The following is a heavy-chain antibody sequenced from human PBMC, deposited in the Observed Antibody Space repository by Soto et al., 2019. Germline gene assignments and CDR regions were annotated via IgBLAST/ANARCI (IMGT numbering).Heavy chain of an antibody. CDR2: ISWNSGSI. D-gene: IGHD4-4*01. CDR1: GFTFDDYA. Sequence: EVQLVESGGGLVQPGRSLRLSCAASGFTFDDYAMHWVRQAPGKGLEWVSGISWNSGSIGYADSVKGRFTISRDNAKNSLYLQMNSLRAEDTALYYCAKDMTTSLTVTLDYWGQGTLVTVSS. V-gene: IGHV3-9*01. J-gene: IGHJ4*02. CDR3: AKDMTTSLTVTLDY.